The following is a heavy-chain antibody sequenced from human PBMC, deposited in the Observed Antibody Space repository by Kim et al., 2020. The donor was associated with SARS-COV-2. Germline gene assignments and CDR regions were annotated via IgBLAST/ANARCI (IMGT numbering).Heavy chain of an antibody. Sequence: GVSLRLSCAASGFTFDDYAMHWVRQAPGKGLEWVSGISWNSGSIGYADSVKGRFTISRDNAKNSLYLQMNSLRAEDTALYYCAKDRGYGSGSFYYFDYWGQGTLVTVSS. CDR2: ISWNSGSI. D-gene: IGHD3-10*01. V-gene: IGHV3-9*01. J-gene: IGHJ4*02. CDR1: GFTFDDYA. CDR3: AKDRGYGSGSFYYFDY.